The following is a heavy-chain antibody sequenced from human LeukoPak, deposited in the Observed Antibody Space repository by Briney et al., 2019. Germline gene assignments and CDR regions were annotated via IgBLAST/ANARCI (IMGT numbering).Heavy chain of an antibody. V-gene: IGHV3-48*03. CDR2: ISDTDETR. J-gene: IGHJ4*02. Sequence: GGSLRLSCAASGFNFRSYEMNWVRQAPGKGLEWVSYISDTDETRTYADSVKGRFTISRDNAKNSLHLEMNSLRAEDTAVYYCAREIVSTVAGNFDYWGQGTLVTVSS. D-gene: IGHD6-19*01. CDR3: AREIVSTVAGNFDY. CDR1: GFNFRSYE.